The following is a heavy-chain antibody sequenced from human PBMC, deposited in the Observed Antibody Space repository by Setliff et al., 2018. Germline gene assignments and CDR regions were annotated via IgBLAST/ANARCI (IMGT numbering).Heavy chain of an antibody. CDR3: VRHPYYDSSGYYSYFDY. V-gene: IGHV5-51*01. CDR1: GYSFTNYW. J-gene: IGHJ4*02. Sequence: PGESLKISCKASGYSFTNYWIGWVRQMPGKGLEWMGLVFPGDSDTRYSPSLQGQVTISADTSIATAYLHWTSLKASDTAMYYCVRHPYYDSSGYYSYFDYWGQGALVTVSS. CDR2: VFPGDSDT. D-gene: IGHD3-22*01.